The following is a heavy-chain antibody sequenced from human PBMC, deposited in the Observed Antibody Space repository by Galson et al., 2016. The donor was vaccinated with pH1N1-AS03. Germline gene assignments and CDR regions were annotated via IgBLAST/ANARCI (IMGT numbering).Heavy chain of an antibody. CDR3: ARESTGTEHIEVVTGRYGYYYMDV. Sequence: SLRLSCAASGFTFKSYWMSWVRQAPGKGLEWVANINQDENEKYCVDSVKGRFTISRDNAKNSLYLEMNSLRAEDTALYYCARESTGTEHIEVVTGRYGYYYMDVWGKGTTVTVSS. D-gene: IGHD2-21*02. J-gene: IGHJ6*03. V-gene: IGHV3-7*03. CDR1: GFTFKSYW. CDR2: INQDENEK.